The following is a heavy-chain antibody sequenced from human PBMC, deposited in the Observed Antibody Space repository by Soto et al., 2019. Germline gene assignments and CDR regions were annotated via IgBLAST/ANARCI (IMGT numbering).Heavy chain of an antibody. D-gene: IGHD4-17*01. V-gene: IGHV4-34*01. CDR1: GGSFSGYY. CDR3: ARYTTTTVVTPDAFDI. CDR2: INHSGST. Sequence: PSETLSLTCAVYGGSFSGYYWTWIRQPPGTGLEWIGEINHSGSTNYNPSLKSRVTISVDTSKNQFSLNLSSVTAADTAVYYCARYTTTTVVTPDAFDIWGQGTMVT. J-gene: IGHJ3*02.